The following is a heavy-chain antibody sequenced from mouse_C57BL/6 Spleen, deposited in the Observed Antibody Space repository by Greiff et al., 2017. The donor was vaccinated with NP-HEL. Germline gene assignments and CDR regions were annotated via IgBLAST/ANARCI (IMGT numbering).Heavy chain of an antibody. V-gene: IGHV1-76*01. J-gene: IGHJ3*01. CDR1: GYTFTDYY. D-gene: IGHD1-1*01. CDR2: IYPGSGNT. Sequence: QVQLQQSGAELVRPGASVKPSCKASGYTFTDYYINWVKQRPGQGLEWIARIYPGSGNTYYNEKFKGKATLTAEKSSSTAYMQLSSLTSEDSAVYFCAREEIYYYGSGGPWFAYWGQGTLVTVSA. CDR3: AREEIYYYGSGGPWFAY.